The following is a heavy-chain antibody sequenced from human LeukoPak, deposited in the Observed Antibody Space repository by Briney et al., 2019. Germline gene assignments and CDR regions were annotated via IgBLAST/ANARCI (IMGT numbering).Heavy chain of an antibody. CDR2: ISSSSSYI. V-gene: IGHV3-21*01. Sequence: GGSLRLSCAASGFTFDDYGMSWVRQAPGKGLEWVSSISSSSSYIYYADSVKGRFTISRDNAKNSLYLQMNSLRAEDTAVYYCARIGSGSTSSFDYWGQGTLVTVSS. J-gene: IGHJ4*02. CDR3: ARIGSGSTSSFDY. CDR1: GFTFDDYG. D-gene: IGHD6-19*01.